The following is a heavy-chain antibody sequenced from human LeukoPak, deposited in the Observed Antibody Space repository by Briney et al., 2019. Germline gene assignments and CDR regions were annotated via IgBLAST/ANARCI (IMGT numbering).Heavy chain of an antibody. CDR1: GGSISGYY. Sequence: SETLSLTCAVYGGSISGYYWGWIRQPPGKGLEWIGEINHSGSTNYKPSLKSRVTISVDTSKNQFSLKLNSVTAADTAVYYCARRSREYTYWYFDLWGRGTLVTVSS. CDR3: ARRSREYTYWYFDL. J-gene: IGHJ2*01. D-gene: IGHD6-6*01. CDR2: INHSGST. V-gene: IGHV4-34*01.